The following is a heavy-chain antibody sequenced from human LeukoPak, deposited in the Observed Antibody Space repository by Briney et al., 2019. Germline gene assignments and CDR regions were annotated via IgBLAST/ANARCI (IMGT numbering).Heavy chain of an antibody. J-gene: IGHJ4*02. D-gene: IGHD3-16*02. Sequence: GGSLRLSCAASGFTVSSSYMSWVRQAPGKGLEWVSVIYSGGSIYYADSVKGRFTISRDNSKNTLYLQMNSLRAEDTAMYYCARGGYLPPPIYWGQGTLVTVSS. CDR3: ARGGYLPPPIY. CDR1: GFTVSSSY. CDR2: IYSGGSI. V-gene: IGHV3-53*01.